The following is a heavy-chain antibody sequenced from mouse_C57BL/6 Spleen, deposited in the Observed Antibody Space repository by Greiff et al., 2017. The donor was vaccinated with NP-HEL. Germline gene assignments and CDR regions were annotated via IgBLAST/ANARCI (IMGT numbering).Heavy chain of an antibody. V-gene: IGHV1-18*01. J-gene: IGHJ4*01. CDR2: INPNNGGT. Sequence: VQLKESGPELVKPGASVKIPCKASGYTFTDYNMDWVKQSHGKSLEWIGDINPNNGGTIYNQKFKGKATLTVDKSSSTAYMELRSLTSEDTAVYYCASVFYAMDYWGQGTSVTVSS. CDR3: ASVFYAMDY. CDR1: GYTFTDYN.